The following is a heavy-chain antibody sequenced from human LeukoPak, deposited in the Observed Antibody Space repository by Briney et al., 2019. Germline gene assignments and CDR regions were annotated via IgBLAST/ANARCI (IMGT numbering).Heavy chain of an antibody. CDR3: ARDEGDGGFDP. J-gene: IGHJ5*02. CDR1: GGSVSSGSYY. Sequence: TSETLSLTCTVSGGSVSSGSYYWSWIRQPPGKGLEWIGYIYYSGSTNYNPSLKSRVTISVDTSKNQFSLKLSSVTAADTAVYYCARDEGDGGFDPWGQGTLVTVSS. D-gene: IGHD3-16*01. V-gene: IGHV4-61*01. CDR2: IYYSGST.